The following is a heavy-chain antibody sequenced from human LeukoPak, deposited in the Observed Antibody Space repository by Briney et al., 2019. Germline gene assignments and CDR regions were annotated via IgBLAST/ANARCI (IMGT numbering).Heavy chain of an antibody. V-gene: IGHV3-23*01. CDR1: GFTFSSYA. D-gene: IGHD3-16*01. Sequence: PGGFLRLSCAASGFTFSSYAMSWVRQAPGKGLEWVSAISGSGGSTYYADSVKGRFTISRDNSKNTLYLQMNSLRAEDTAVYYCAKDLGGVGNLDYWGQGTLVTVSS. CDR2: ISGSGGST. CDR3: AKDLGGVGNLDY. J-gene: IGHJ4*02.